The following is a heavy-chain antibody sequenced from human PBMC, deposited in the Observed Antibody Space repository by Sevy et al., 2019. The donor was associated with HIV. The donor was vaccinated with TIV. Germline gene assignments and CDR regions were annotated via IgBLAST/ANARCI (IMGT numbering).Heavy chain of an antibody. J-gene: IGHJ6*02. CDR2: IRYDGSNK. CDR1: GFTFSSYG. D-gene: IGHD5-12*01. CDR3: AKDVGVDIVATTRRVYYYYGMDV. V-gene: IGHV3-30*02. Sequence: GGSLRLSCAASGFTFSSYGMHWVRQAPGKGLEWVAFIRYDGSNKYYEDSVKGRFTISRDNSKNTLYLQMNSLRAEDTVGYYCAKDVGVDIVATTRRVYYYYGMDVWGQGTTVTVSS.